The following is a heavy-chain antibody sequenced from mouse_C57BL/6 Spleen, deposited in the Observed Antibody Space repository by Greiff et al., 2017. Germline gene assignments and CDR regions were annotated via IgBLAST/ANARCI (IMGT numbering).Heavy chain of an antibody. D-gene: IGHD3-2*02. Sequence: VQLQQSGPELVKPGASVKISCKASGYSFTDYNMNWVKQSNGKSLEWIGVINPNYGTTSYNQKFKGKATLTVDQSSSTAYMLLNSLTSEDSAVYYCARRQFRLLYYAMDYWGQGTSVTVSS. CDR3: ARRQFRLLYYAMDY. J-gene: IGHJ4*01. CDR1: GYSFTDYN. V-gene: IGHV1-39*01. CDR2: INPNYGTT.